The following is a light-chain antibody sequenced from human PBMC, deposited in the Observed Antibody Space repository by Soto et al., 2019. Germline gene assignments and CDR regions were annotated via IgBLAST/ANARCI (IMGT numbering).Light chain of an antibody. CDR3: QQYDNWPTTT. CDR1: QSVNNN. J-gene: IGKJ5*01. Sequence: EVVMTQSPETRSVSPGERATISGRASQSVNNNLAWYQQKPGQSPRLIFYLASTRAPGIPARFSAGGSGTEFTLTISSLQSDDFAVYYCQQYDNWPTTTFGQGTRLEIK. V-gene: IGKV3-15*01. CDR2: LAS.